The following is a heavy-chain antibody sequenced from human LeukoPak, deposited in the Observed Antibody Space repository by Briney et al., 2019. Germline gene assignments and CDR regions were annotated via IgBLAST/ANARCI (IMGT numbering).Heavy chain of an antibody. V-gene: IGHV4-4*07. Sequence: PSETLSLTCTASGDSINNYFWSWIRQPAGKGLEWIGRIYSTGTTNYNPSLKSRVTMSVDTSKNQFSLKLSSVTAADTAVYYCAKVRYGTFNWFYTWGQGTLVTVSS. CDR1: GDSINNYF. J-gene: IGHJ5*02. CDR3: AKVRYGTFNWFYT. CDR2: IYSTGTT. D-gene: IGHD2/OR15-2a*01.